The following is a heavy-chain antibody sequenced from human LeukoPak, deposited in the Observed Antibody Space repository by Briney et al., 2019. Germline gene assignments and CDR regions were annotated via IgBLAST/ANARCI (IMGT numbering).Heavy chain of an antibody. V-gene: IGHV4-38-2*02. CDR3: AREYGGTYGSFEY. CDR2: IHLRGTT. Sequence: PSGTLSHTRRVSLYSPSSGFFWGWIRQPPGKGLAWIGSIHLRGTTSYNPSLKSRVTISVDTSSNKFSLKLYSVTAADTAVYYCAREYGGTYGSFEYWGQGSLVTVSS. CDR1: LYSPSSGFF. J-gene: IGHJ4*02. D-gene: IGHD1-26*01.